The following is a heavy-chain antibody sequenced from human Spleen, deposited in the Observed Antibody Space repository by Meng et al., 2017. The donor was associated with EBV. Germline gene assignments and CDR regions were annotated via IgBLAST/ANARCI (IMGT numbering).Heavy chain of an antibody. D-gene: IGHD2/OR15-2a*01. Sequence: QVRLKVAGPGLVAPSGTLSLTCAVSGGSIRSRDWWSCVRQSPEKGLEWIGEIYHSGRSNYNPSLKSRVTMSVNKSKNQFSLNLSSVTAADTAVYYCARWRRNSRNYLAGFDPWGQGTLVTVSS. J-gene: IGHJ5*02. CDR1: GGSIRSRDW. CDR2: IYHSGRS. V-gene: IGHV4-4*02. CDR3: ARWRRNSRNYLAGFDP.